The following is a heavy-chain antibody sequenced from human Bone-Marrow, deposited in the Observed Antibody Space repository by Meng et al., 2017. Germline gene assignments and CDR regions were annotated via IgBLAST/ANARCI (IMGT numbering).Heavy chain of an antibody. J-gene: IGHJ4*02. Sequence: GESLKISCAASGFTFSSYGMHWVRQAPGKGLEWVAVIWYDGSNKYYADSVKGRFTISRDNSKNTLYLQMNSLRAEDTAVYYCARDRSWYYYDSSGYYYDYWGQGTLVTVSS. V-gene: IGHV3-33*01. CDR1: GFTFSSYG. CDR2: IWYDGSNK. CDR3: ARDRSWYYYDSSGYYYDY. D-gene: IGHD3-22*01.